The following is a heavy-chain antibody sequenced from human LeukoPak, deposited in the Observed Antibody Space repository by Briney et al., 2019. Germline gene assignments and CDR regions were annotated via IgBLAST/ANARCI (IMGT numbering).Heavy chain of an antibody. V-gene: IGHV4-39*07. CDR2: IYYSGST. CDR3: ARELNENHES. D-gene: IGHD2-8*01. J-gene: IGHJ5*02. CDR1: GGSISSSSYY. Sequence: SETLSLTCTVSGGSISSSSYYWGWIRQPPGKGLEWIGSIYYSGSTYYNPSLKSRVTISVDTSKNQFSLKLSSVTAADTAVYYCARELNENHESWGQGTLVTVSS.